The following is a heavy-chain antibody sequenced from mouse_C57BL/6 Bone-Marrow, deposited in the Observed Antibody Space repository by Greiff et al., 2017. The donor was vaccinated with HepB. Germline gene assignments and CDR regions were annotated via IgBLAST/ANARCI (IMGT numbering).Heavy chain of an antibody. CDR1: GYAFSSSW. CDR3: ARGPTALAMDY. V-gene: IGHV1-82*01. Sequence: QVQLQQSGPELVKPGASVKISCKASGYAFSSSWMNWVKQRPGTGLEWIGRIYPGDGDTNYNGKFKGKATLPADKSSSTAYLQLSSLTSEDTAVYFCARGPTALAMDYWGQGTSVTVSS. D-gene: IGHD3-2*01. J-gene: IGHJ4*01. CDR2: IYPGDGDT.